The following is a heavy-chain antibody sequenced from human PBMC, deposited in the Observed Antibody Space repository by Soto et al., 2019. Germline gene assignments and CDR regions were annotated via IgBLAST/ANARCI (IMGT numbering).Heavy chain of an antibody. J-gene: IGHJ6*02. CDR2: ISSSGSTI. V-gene: IGHV3-11*01. D-gene: IGHD5-12*01. CDR1: GFTFSDYY. CDR3: ARGNVDIVATITGYYYGMDV. Sequence: GGSLRLSCAASGFTFSDYYMSWIRQAQGKGLEWVSYISSSGSTIYYADSVKGRCTISRDNAKNSLYLQMNSLRAEYTAVYYCARGNVDIVATITGYYYGMDVWGQGTTVTVSS.